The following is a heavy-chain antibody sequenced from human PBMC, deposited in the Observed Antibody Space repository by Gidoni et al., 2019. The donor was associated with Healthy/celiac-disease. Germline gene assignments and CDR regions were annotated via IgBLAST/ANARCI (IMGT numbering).Heavy chain of an antibody. CDR2: IYYSGST. Sequence: QVQLQESGPGLVKPSQTLSLTCTFSVCSISSGGYYWSWIRQHPGKGLEWIGYIYYSGSTYYNPSLKSRVTISVDTSKNQFSLKLSSVTAADTAVYYCARYSPLVAFDIWGQGTMVTVSS. CDR3: ARYSPLVAFDI. J-gene: IGHJ3*02. CDR1: VCSISSGGYY. V-gene: IGHV4-31*03. D-gene: IGHD2-21*01.